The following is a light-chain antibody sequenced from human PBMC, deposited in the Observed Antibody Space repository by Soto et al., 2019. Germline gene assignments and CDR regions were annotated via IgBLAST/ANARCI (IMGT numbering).Light chain of an antibody. CDR3: QQSGDPQWT. V-gene: IGKV3-20*01. Sequence: VLTQSPDAVSLTPGERATLSCRASQSVSSYLAWYQQKPGQAPRLLIYGASSRATGIPDRFSGSGSGTDFTLTISRLEPEDFAVYYCQQSGDPQWTSGQRTKADIK. CDR1: QSVSSY. J-gene: IGKJ1*01. CDR2: GAS.